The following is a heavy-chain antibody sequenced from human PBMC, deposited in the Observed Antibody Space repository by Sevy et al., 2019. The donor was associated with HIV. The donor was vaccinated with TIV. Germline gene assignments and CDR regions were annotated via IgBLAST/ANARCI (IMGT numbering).Heavy chain of an antibody. CDR1: GFTFSSYA. Sequence: GGYLRLSCAASGFTFSSYAMSWVRQAPGKGLEWVSAISGSGGSTYYADSVKGRFTISRDNSKNTLYLQMNSLRAEDTAVYYCAKDPTRPTSGKFEYWGHGTLVTVSS. CDR3: AKDPTRPTSGKFEY. CDR2: ISGSGGST. J-gene: IGHJ5*01. D-gene: IGHD3-10*01. V-gene: IGHV3-23*01.